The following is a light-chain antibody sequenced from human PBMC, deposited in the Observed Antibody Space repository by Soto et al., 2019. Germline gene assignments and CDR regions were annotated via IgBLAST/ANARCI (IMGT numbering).Light chain of an antibody. Sequence: AIQLTQSPSSLSASVGDRVTITCRASQGISSALAWYQQKQGKAPKLLIYDASSLESGVPSRFSGSGSGTDFTLTISSLQPEDFATYYCQQFNSYLTFGGGTKVEIK. CDR2: DAS. V-gene: IGKV1-13*02. J-gene: IGKJ4*01. CDR3: QQFNSYLT. CDR1: QGISSA.